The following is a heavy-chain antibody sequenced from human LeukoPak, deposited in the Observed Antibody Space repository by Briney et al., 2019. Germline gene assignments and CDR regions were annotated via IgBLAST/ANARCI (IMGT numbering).Heavy chain of an antibody. CDR1: GGSFSGYL. J-gene: IGHJ4*02. CDR3: ARGLNDSWTGENY. CDR2: ISSGGNS. Sequence: SETLSLTCAVYGGSFSGYLWTWIRQSPGKGLEWIGEISSGGNSNDNPSLKSRVTISVDTSKSQFSLKVRYVTAADTAVYYCARGLNDSWTGENYWGQGTLVTVSS. V-gene: IGHV4-34*01. D-gene: IGHD3-3*01.